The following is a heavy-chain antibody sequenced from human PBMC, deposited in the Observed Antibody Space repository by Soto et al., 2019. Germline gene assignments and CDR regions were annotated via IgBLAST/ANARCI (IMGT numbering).Heavy chain of an antibody. CDR3: ARELCGYSGYYFDY. CDR1: GGSISSGDYY. D-gene: IGHD5-12*01. Sequence: PSETLSLTCTVSGGSISSGDYYWSWIRQPPGKGLEWIGYIYYSGSTYYNPSLKSRVTISVDTSKNQFSLKLSSVTAADTAVYYCARELCGYSGYYFDYWGQGTLVTVSS. CDR2: IYYSGST. J-gene: IGHJ4*02. V-gene: IGHV4-30-4*01.